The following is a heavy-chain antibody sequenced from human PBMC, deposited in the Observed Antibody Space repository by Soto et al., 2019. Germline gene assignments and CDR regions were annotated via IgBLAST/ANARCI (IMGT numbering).Heavy chain of an antibody. D-gene: IGHD3-10*01. CDR2: MYYTGVT. Sequence: ASETLSLTCSVSGGSVRSGNHFWNWIRQPPGRGLEWLGYMYYTGVTNYNPSLKSRVSMSVDTSKDQFSLNLTSLTAADTAVYYCARGGEPLGHYGLDVWGQGTTVTVS. CDR1: GGSVRSGNHF. J-gene: IGHJ6*02. V-gene: IGHV4-61*01. CDR3: ARGGEPLGHYGLDV.